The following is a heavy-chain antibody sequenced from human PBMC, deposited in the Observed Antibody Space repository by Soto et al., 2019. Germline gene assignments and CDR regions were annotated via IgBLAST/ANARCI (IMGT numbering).Heavy chain of an antibody. D-gene: IGHD6-19*01. J-gene: IGHJ4*02. Sequence: QVQLQQSGPGLVKPSGTLSLTCAVSGGSVNSPNWWNWVRQPPGKGLEWIGEMHHSGSSNYNASLKSRLTLSVDKSKNELSLNLNSVTAADTAVYYCGRVTTSGDPIDSWGQGTLVTVSS. CDR1: GGSVNSPNW. V-gene: IGHV4-4*02. CDR2: MHHSGSS. CDR3: GRVTTSGDPIDS.